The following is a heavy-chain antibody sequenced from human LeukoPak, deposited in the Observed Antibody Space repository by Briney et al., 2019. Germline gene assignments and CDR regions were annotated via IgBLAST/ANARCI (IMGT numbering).Heavy chain of an antibody. Sequence: PGGSLRLSCAASGFPVSSNYMSWVRQAPGKGLEWVSVIYSGGSTYYADSVKGRFTISRDNAKNSLYLQMNSLRAEDTAVYYCARDELELDPDYYYYYGMDVWGQGTTVTVSS. CDR2: IYSGGST. J-gene: IGHJ6*02. D-gene: IGHD1-7*01. CDR3: ARDELELDPDYYYYYGMDV. V-gene: IGHV3-53*01. CDR1: GFPVSSNY.